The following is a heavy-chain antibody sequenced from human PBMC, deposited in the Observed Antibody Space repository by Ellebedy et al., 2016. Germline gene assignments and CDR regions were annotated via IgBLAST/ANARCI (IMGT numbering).Heavy chain of an antibody. CDR1: GGTFSSYA. D-gene: IGHD3-22*01. Sequence: SVKVSXXASGGTFSSYAISWVRQAPGQGLEWMGGFIPIFGTANYAQKFQGRVTITADESTSTAYMELSSLRSEDTAVYYCARARAPVYDSSGNYVRTYYYYGMDVWGQGTTVTVSS. CDR2: FIPIFGTA. CDR3: ARARAPVYDSSGNYVRTYYYYGMDV. V-gene: IGHV1-69*13. J-gene: IGHJ6*02.